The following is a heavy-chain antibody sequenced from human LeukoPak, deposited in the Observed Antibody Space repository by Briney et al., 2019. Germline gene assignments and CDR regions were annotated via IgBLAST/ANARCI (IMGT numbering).Heavy chain of an antibody. Sequence: ASVKVSCKASGYTFTGYYMHWVRQAPGQGLEWMGWINPNSGGTNYAQKFQGRVTMARDTSISTAYMELSRLRSDDTAVYYCARGRDGYNPFDYWGQGTLVTVSS. CDR3: ARGRDGYNPFDY. D-gene: IGHD5-24*01. V-gene: IGHV1-2*02. CDR1: GYTFTGYY. CDR2: INPNSGGT. J-gene: IGHJ4*02.